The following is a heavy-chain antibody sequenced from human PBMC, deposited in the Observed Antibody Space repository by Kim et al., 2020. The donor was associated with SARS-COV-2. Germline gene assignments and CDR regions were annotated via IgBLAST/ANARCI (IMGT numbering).Heavy chain of an antibody. J-gene: IGHJ6*02. V-gene: IGHV3-33*01. D-gene: IGHD3-22*01. CDR3: ARNRYYYDSSGYYEESYYYGMDV. CDR1: GFTFSSYG. CDR2: IWYDGSNK. Sequence: GGSLRLSCAASGFTFSSYGMHWVRQAPGKGQEWVAVIWYDGSNKYYSDSVKGRFTISRDNSKNTLYLQMNSLRAEDTAVYYCARNRYYYDSSGYYEESYYYGMDVWGQGTTVTVSS.